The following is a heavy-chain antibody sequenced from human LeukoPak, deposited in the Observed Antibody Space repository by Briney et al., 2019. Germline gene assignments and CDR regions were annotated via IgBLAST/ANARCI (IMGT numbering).Heavy chain of an antibody. V-gene: IGHV3-7*01. CDR3: ARVGYSGWNLEY. CDR1: GFTFRSYW. Sequence: GGSLRLSCAASGFTFRSYWMSWVRQAPGKGLEWVANINQGGSVKYYVDSVKGRFTISRDDAENSLYVQMNSLRDEDTAVYYCARVGYSGWNLEYWGQGTLVAVSS. CDR2: INQGGSVK. J-gene: IGHJ4*02. D-gene: IGHD5-12*01.